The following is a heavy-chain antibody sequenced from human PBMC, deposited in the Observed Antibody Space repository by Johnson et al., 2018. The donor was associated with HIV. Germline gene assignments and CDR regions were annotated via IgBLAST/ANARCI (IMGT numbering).Heavy chain of an antibody. J-gene: IGHJ3*02. CDR2: INWNCGST. CDR1: GFTFDDYG. V-gene: IGHV3-20*04. CDR3: ARDMRWSKAFDI. Sequence: VQLVESGGGVVRPGGSLRLSCAASGFTFDDYGMSWVRQAPGKGLEWVSGINWNCGSTGYADSVNGRFTISSDNAKNSLYLQMNSLRAEDTALYYCARDMRWSKAFDIWGQGTMVTVSS. D-gene: IGHD3-3*01.